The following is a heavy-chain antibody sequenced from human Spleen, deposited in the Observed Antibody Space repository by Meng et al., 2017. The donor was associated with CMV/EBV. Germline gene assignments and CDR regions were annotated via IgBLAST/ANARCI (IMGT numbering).Heavy chain of an antibody. V-gene: IGHV1-18*01. Sequence: KVCCKAYSYTFTEYTVNWVRQAPGQGLEWMGWISAYNGDTTYVQKLQDRVTMTTDTSTSTAYMELRSLRSDDTAVYYCARQNVRYFDYWGQGTLVTVSS. CDR3: ARQNVRYFDY. D-gene: IGHD2-8*01. CDR1: SYTFTEYT. J-gene: IGHJ4*02. CDR2: ISAYNGDT.